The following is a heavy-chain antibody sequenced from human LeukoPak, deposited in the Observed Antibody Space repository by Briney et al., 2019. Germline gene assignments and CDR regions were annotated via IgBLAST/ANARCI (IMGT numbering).Heavy chain of an antibody. Sequence: GGSLRLSCAASGFTFSSYAMSWVRQAPGKGLEWVSAISGGGGNTYYADSVEDRFTFSRDNSKNTLFLQMNSLRAEDTAVYYCAKQTTGSYRHFDYWGQGTLVTVSS. CDR2: ISGGGGNT. V-gene: IGHV3-23*01. CDR3: AKQTTGSYRHFDY. D-gene: IGHD1-26*01. CDR1: GFTFSSYA. J-gene: IGHJ4*02.